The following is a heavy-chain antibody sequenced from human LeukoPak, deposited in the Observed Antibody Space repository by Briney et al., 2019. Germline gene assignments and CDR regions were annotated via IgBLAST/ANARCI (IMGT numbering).Heavy chain of an antibody. CDR1: GGSISSNY. D-gene: IGHD3-10*01. CDR2: IYYSGST. V-gene: IGHV4-59*01. CDR3: ARGTRFDY. Sequence: SETLSLTCTVSGGSISSNYWSWIRQPPGKGLEWIGYIYYSGSTNYNPSLKSRVTISVDTSKNQSSLKLSSVTAADTAVYYCARGTRFDYWGQGTLVTVSS. J-gene: IGHJ4*02.